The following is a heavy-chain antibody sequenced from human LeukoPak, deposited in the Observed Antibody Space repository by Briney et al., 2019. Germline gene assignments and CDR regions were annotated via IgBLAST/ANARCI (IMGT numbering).Heavy chain of an antibody. J-gene: IGHJ4*02. D-gene: IGHD6-6*01. CDR3: ACWAYSSSPPFDY. Sequence: NPSETLSLTCTVSGGSISSYYWSWIRQPPGKGLEWIGYIYYSGSTNYNPSLKSRVTISVDTSKNQFSLKLSSVTAADTAVYYCACWAYSSSPPFDYWGQGTLVTVSS. CDR2: IYYSGST. V-gene: IGHV4-59*01. CDR1: GGSISSYY.